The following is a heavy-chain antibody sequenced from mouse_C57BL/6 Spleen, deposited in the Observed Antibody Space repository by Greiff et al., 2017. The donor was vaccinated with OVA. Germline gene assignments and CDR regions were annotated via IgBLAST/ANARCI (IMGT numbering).Heavy chain of an antibody. CDR2: IDPSDSYT. J-gene: IGHJ2*01. V-gene: IGHV1-50*01. D-gene: IGHD4-1*01. CDR3: ARWALTGTNDY. Sequence: QVQLQQPGAELVKPGASVKLSCKASGYTFTSYWMQWVKQRPGQGLEWIGEIDPSDSYTNYNQKFKGKATLTVDTSSSTAYMQLSSLTSEDSAVYYCARWALTGTNDYWGQGTTLTVSS. CDR1: GYTFTSYW.